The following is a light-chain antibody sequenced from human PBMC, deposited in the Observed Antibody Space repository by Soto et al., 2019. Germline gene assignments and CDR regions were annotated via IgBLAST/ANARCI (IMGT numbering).Light chain of an antibody. CDR1: SSDIGAYIY. Sequence: QSALTQPPSASGSPGQSVTISCTGTSSDIGAYIYVSWYQQHPGKAPKLMISEVSRRPSGVPERFSGSKSGNTASLTVSGLQADDEAHYYCSSYAGGNNFVFGTGTKLTVL. CDR2: EVS. V-gene: IGLV2-8*01. J-gene: IGLJ1*01. CDR3: SSYAGGNNFV.